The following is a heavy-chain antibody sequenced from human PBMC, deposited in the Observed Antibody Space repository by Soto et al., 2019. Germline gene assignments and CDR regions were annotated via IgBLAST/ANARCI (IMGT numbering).Heavy chain of an antibody. CDR2: IYYTGST. V-gene: IGHV4-59*01. CDR3: ARVNYGDYMLYYFDF. Sequence: SETLSLTCAVSGGPISPYYWSWIRQPPGKGLEWIGHIYYTGSTDYNPSLKGRVTISVDTSKKQFSLKLTSVTAADTAVYYCARVNYGDYMLYYFDFWGQGTLVTVSS. D-gene: IGHD4-17*01. J-gene: IGHJ4*02. CDR1: GGPISPYY.